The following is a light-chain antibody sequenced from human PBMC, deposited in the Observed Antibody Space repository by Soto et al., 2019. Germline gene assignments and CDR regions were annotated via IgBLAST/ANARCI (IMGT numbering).Light chain of an antibody. CDR3: QQYNNWLHT. CDR2: GAS. J-gene: IGKJ2*01. Sequence: EIVMTQSPATLSVSPGERATLSCRASQSVSSNLAWYQQKPGQAPRLLIYGASTRATGIPARFSGSRAGTEFTLTISSLQSEDFAVYYCQQYNNWLHTFGQGTKLEIK. V-gene: IGKV3-15*01. CDR1: QSVSSN.